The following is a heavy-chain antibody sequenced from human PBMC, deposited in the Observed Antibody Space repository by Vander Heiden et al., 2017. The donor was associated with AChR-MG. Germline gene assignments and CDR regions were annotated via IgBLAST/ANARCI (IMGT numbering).Heavy chain of an antibody. V-gene: IGHV3-30*18. CDR1: GFTFSSYG. CDR3: AKDSDGYNTNWFDP. Sequence: QVQLVESGGGVVQPGRSVRLSCAAPGFTFSSYGMHWVRQAPGKWLEWVAVISYDGSNKYYADSVKGRFTISRDNSKNTLYLQMNSLRAEDTAVYYCAKDSDGYNTNWFDPWGQGTLVTVSS. J-gene: IGHJ5*02. CDR2: ISYDGSNK. D-gene: IGHD5-12*01.